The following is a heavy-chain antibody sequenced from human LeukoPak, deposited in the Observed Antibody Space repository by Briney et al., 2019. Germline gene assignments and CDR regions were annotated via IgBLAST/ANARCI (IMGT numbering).Heavy chain of an antibody. CDR3: AKVPGLWSYSANYYYAMDV. V-gene: IGHV3-74*01. D-gene: IGHD3-10*01. Sequence: PGGSLRLSCAASGFAFSTYWMHWVRQAPGKGLVWVSRINSDGSSTNYADSVNGRFTISRDNSKNTLYLQMNSLRAEDTAVYYCAKVPGLWSYSANYYYAMDVWGQGTPVTVSS. J-gene: IGHJ6*02. CDR2: INSDGSST. CDR1: GFAFSTYW.